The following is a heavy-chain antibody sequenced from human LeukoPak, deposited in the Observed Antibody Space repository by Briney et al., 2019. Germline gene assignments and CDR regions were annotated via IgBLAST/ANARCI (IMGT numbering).Heavy chain of an antibody. CDR2: IRYDGSNK. D-gene: IGHD7-27*01. Sequence: PGGSLRLSCAASGLIFSSYGVHWVRQAPGKGLEWVAFIRYDGSNKYYADTVKGRFTISRDNSKNMVYLQMNSLRVEDTAVYYCAKESTGDRDAFDIWGQGTMVTVSS. CDR1: GLIFSSYG. J-gene: IGHJ3*02. CDR3: AKESTGDRDAFDI. V-gene: IGHV3-30*02.